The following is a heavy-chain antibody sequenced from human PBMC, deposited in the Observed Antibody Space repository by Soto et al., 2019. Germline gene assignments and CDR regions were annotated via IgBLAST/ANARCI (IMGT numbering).Heavy chain of an antibody. D-gene: IGHD2-15*01. V-gene: IGHV4-59*08. CDR3: ARHPHFHCSGGSCYSDAFDI. CDR1: GGSISRYY. CDR2: IYYSGST. J-gene: IGHJ3*02. Sequence: SETLSLTCTVSGGSISRYYRRWIRQPPGKGLEWIGYIYYSGSTNYNPSLKSRVTISVDTSKNQFSLKLSSVTAADTAVYYCARHPHFHCSGGSCYSDAFDIWGQGTMVTVS.